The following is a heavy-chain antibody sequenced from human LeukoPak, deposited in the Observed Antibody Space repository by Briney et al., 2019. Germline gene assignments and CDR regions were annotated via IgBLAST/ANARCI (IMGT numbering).Heavy chain of an antibody. CDR1: GFTFSDHY. CDR3: ASSYYYDSSGYYNDAFDI. V-gene: IGHV3-72*01. CDR2: TRNKANSYTT. D-gene: IGHD3-22*01. Sequence: PGGSLRLSCAASGFTFSDHYMDWVRQAPGKGLEWVGRTRNKANSYTTEYAASVKGRFTISRDDSKNSLYLQMNSLKTEDTAVYYCASSYYYDSSGYYNDAFDIWGQGTMVTVSS. J-gene: IGHJ3*02.